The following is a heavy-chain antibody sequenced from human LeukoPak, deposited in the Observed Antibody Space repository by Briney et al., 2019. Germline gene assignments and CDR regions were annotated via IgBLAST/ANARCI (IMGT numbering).Heavy chain of an antibody. CDR1: GFTFSSYW. J-gene: IGHJ1*01. Sequence: GGSLRLSCAASGFTFSSYWMSWVRQAPGKGLEWVANIKQDGGEKYYVDSVKGRFTISRDNAKNSLYLQMNSLRAEDTAVYYCARKARTYYDYVWGSYRRAEYFQHWGQGTLVTVSS. V-gene: IGHV3-7*01. D-gene: IGHD3-16*02. CDR3: ARKARTYYDYVWGSYRRAEYFQH. CDR2: IKQDGGEK.